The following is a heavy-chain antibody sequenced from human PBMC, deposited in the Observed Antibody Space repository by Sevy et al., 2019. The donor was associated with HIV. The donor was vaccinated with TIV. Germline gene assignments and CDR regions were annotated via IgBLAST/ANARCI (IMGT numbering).Heavy chain of an antibody. D-gene: IGHD2-2*01. CDR1: GFTFSSYS. J-gene: IGHJ5*02. CDR2: VSSAGSTI. V-gene: IGHV3-48*01. Sequence: GGSLRLSCAASGFTFSSYSMNWVRQAPEKGLEWISYVSSAGSTIYYADSVKGRFTISRDNAMNSLYLQMNSLRAEDTAVYYCAREDHTSTLNWFDPWGRGTLVTVSS. CDR3: AREDHTSTLNWFDP.